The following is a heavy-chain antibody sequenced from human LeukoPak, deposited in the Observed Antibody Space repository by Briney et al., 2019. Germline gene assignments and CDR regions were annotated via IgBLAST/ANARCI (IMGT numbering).Heavy chain of an antibody. D-gene: IGHD3-22*01. CDR2: IYYSGST. Sequence: SETLSLTCAVYGGSFSGYYWSWIRQPPGKGLEWIGYIYYSGSTNYNPSLKSRVTISVDTSKNQFSLKLSSVTAADTAVYYCARRQRTYYYDSSGYYGGDDAFDIWGQGTMVTVSS. J-gene: IGHJ3*02. V-gene: IGHV4-59*08. CDR3: ARRQRTYYYDSSGYYGGDDAFDI. CDR1: GGSFSGYY.